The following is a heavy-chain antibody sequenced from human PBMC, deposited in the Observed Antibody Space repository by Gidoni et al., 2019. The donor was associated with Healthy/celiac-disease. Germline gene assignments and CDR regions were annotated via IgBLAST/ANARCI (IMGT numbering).Heavy chain of an antibody. V-gene: IGHV3-7*03. CDR1: GSTFSSYW. CDR3: ARSGRGNNWFDP. Sequence: EVQLVESGGGLVQPGGSLRLSCAASGSTFSSYWMSWVRQAPGKGLEWVANIKQDGSEKYYVDSVKGRFTISRDNAKNSLYLQMNSLRAEDTAVYYCARSGRGNNWFDPWGQGNLVTVSS. J-gene: IGHJ5*02. D-gene: IGHD2-15*01. CDR2: IKQDGSEK.